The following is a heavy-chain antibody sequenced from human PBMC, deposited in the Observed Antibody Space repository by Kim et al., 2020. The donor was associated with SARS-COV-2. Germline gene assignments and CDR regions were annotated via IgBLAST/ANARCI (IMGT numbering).Heavy chain of an antibody. Sequence: SETLSLTCTVSGGSISSGAYYWNWIRQHPGKGLEWIGYIYRSGSTYYNPSLKSRVTISVDTFKNQFSLTLSSVTAADTAVYYCARDLTPSTYAFDIWGQG. CDR3: ARDLTPSTYAFDI. V-gene: IGHV4-31*03. J-gene: IGHJ3*02. CDR2: IYRSGST. CDR1: GGSISSGAYY.